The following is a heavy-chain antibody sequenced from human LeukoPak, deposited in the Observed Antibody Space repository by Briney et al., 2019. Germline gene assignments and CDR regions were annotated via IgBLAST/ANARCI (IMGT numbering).Heavy chain of an antibody. Sequence: PGGSLRLSCAASGFTFSTYNMNWVRQAPGKGLEWVSSISSSSNYIYYADSVKGRFTISRDHAKNSLYLQMNSLRAEDTDVYYCARDVGASAPDAFDIWGQGTMVTVSS. CDR2: ISSSSNYI. V-gene: IGHV3-21*01. J-gene: IGHJ3*02. CDR1: GFTFSTYN. D-gene: IGHD1-26*01. CDR3: ARDVGASAPDAFDI.